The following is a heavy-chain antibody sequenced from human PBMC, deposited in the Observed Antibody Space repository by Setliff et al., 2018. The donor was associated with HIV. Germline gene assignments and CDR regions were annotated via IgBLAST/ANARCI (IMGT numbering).Heavy chain of an antibody. CDR2: IIPIFGTA. J-gene: IGHJ3*02. Sequence: ASVKVSCKSSGYTFSNFGVSWVRQAPGQGLEWMGGIIPIFGTANYAQKFQGRVTITADESTSTAYMELSSLRSEDTAVYYCARGVTLVRGGRGDIWGQGTMVTVSS. V-gene: IGHV1-69*13. D-gene: IGHD3-10*01. CDR1: GYTFSNFG. CDR3: ARGVTLVRGGRGDI.